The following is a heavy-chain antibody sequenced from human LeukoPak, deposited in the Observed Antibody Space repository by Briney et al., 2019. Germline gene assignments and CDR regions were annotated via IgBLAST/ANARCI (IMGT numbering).Heavy chain of an antibody. CDR1: GFTFSSYA. CDR2: INGSGGNK. D-gene: IGHD3-22*01. Sequence: PGGSLRLSCVASGFTFSSYAMNWVRQAPGKGLEWVAAINGSGGNKYYADSVKGRFTISRDNSKNTLYLQMNSLRAEDTAVYYCAKFLGYYDSSGYYYPFDYWGRGTLVTVSS. J-gene: IGHJ4*02. V-gene: IGHV3-23*01. CDR3: AKFLGYYDSSGYYYPFDY.